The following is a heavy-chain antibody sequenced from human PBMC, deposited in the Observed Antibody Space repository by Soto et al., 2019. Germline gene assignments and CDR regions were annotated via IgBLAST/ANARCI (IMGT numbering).Heavy chain of an antibody. CDR1: GYTLTELS. J-gene: IGHJ4*02. V-gene: IGHV1-24*01. CDR3: ATHRTYYYDSSGPFSPLGY. Sequence: ASVKVSCKVSGYTLTELSMHWVRQAPGKGLEWMGGFDPEDGETIYAQKFQGRVTMTEDTSTDTAYMELSSLRSEDTAVYYCATHRTYYYDSSGPFSPLGYWGQGTLVTVSS. D-gene: IGHD3-22*01. CDR2: FDPEDGET.